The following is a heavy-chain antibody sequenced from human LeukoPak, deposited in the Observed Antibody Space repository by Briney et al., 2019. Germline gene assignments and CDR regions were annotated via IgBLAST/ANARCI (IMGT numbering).Heavy chain of an antibody. Sequence: PGGSLRLSCAASGFSFSSYWMHWVRQTAGKGLVWVSRINSDGSSTSYADFVKGRFTISRDNAKNTLYLQMNTLRAEDTAVYYCAVTHFDNWGQGTLVTVSS. CDR2: INSDGSST. D-gene: IGHD2-21*02. V-gene: IGHV3-74*01. CDR3: AVTHFDN. CDR1: GFSFSSYW. J-gene: IGHJ4*02.